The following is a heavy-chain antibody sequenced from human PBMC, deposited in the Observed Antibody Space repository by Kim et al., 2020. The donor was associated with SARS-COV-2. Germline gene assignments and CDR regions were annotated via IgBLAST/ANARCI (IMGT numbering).Heavy chain of an antibody. D-gene: IGHD2-21*02. V-gene: IGHV4-59*01. J-gene: IGHJ4*02. Sequence: PSLKSRVTISVDTSKTQFSLKLSSVTAADTAVYYCARDRGGNSGLDFDYWGQGTLVTVSS. CDR3: ARDRGGNSGLDFDY.